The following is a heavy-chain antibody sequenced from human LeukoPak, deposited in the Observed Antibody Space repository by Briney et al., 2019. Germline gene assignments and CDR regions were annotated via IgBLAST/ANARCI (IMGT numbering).Heavy chain of an antibody. D-gene: IGHD2-15*01. CDR1: GGSINSYY. CDR2: IYYSGST. Sequence: PSETLSLTCTVSGGSINSYYWSWIRQPPGKGLEWIGYIYYSGSTNYNPSLKSRVTISVDTFKNQFSLKLSSVTAADTAVYYCASSREYCSGGSCYYFDYWGQGTLVTVSS. V-gene: IGHV4-59*08. CDR3: ASSREYCSGGSCYYFDY. J-gene: IGHJ4*02.